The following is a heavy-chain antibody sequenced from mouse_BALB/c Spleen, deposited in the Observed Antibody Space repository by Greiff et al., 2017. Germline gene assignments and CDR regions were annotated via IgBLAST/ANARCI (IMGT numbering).Heavy chain of an antibody. Sequence: EVKVVESGGGLVQPGGSRKLSCAASGFTFSSFGMHWVRQAPERGLEWVAYISSGSSTIYYADTVKGRFTISRDNPKNTLFLQMTSLRSEDTAMYYCARGGGNRFDYWGQGTTLTVSS. CDR3: ARGGGNRFDY. CDR2: ISSGSSTI. CDR1: GFTFSSFG. V-gene: IGHV5-17*02. D-gene: IGHD2-1*01. J-gene: IGHJ2*01.